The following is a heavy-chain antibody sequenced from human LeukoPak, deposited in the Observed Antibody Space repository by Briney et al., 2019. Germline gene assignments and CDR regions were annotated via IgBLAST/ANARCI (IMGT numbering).Heavy chain of an antibody. CDR3: ARVGAGGPRRALDV. D-gene: IGHD6-13*01. CDR2: IYYSGST. V-gene: IGHV4-59*01. Sequence: PGGSLRLSCAASGFTFSTYEMNWIRQPPGKGLEWIGSIYYSGSTYYNPSLKSRVTTSLDTSKNQVSLELSSVTAADTAVYYCARVGAGGPRRALDVWGQGTMVTVSS. J-gene: IGHJ3*01. CDR1: GFTFSTYE.